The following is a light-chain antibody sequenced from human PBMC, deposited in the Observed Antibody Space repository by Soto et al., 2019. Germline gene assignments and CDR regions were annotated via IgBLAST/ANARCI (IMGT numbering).Light chain of an antibody. J-gene: IGKJ1*01. CDR2: GAS. Sequence: EIVVTQSPGSLSLSPGERATLSCRASQPLSSTHLAWYQQRPGQAPRLLIYGASSRATGITDRFSGSGSGTDFTLTISRLEPEDFAVYYCQDYGSSRTFGEGTKVEIK. CDR1: QPLSSTH. V-gene: IGKV3-20*01. CDR3: QDYGSSRT.